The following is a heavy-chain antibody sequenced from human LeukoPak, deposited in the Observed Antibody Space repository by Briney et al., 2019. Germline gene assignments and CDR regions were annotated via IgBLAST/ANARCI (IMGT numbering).Heavy chain of an antibody. CDR1: GYTFTSYY. CDR3: AREIVVVPSAMGFDP. J-gene: IGHJ5*02. CDR2: INPSGGST. V-gene: IGHV1-46*01. D-gene: IGHD2-2*01. Sequence: ASVKVSCKASGYTFTSYYIHWVRQAPGQGLEWMGVINPSGGSTSFAQKFQARLTMTRDTSTSTVYMELSGLSSEDTAVYYCAREIVVVPSAMGFDPWGQGTLVTVSS.